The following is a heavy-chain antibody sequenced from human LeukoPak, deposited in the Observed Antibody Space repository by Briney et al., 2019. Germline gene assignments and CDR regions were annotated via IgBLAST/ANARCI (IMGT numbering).Heavy chain of an antibody. CDR2: INHSGST. V-gene: IGHV4-34*01. J-gene: IGHJ4*02. Sequence: PSETLSLTCAVYGGSFSGYYWSWIRQPPGKGLEWIGEINHSGSTNYNPSLKSRVTISVDTSKNQFSLKLSSVTAADTAAYYCARGRPNYYFDYWGQGTLVTVSS. CDR1: GGSFSGYY. CDR3: ARGRPNYYFDY.